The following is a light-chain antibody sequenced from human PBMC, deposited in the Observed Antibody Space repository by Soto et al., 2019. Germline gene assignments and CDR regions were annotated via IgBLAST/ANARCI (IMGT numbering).Light chain of an antibody. V-gene: IGKV2-28*01. J-gene: IGKJ2*01. Sequence: EIVMTQSPLSLPVTPGEPASLSCKSSQSLLHRNGDDYLDWYLQKPGQSPQLLIYMGSSRASGVPDRFSCSGSGTDFTLKISRVEAEDVGIYYCMQSLQTPRTFGQGTKLEIK. CDR1: QSLLHRNGDDY. CDR2: MGS. CDR3: MQSLQTPRT.